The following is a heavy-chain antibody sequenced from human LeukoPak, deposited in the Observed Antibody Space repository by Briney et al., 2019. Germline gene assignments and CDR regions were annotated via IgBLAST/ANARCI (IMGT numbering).Heavy chain of an antibody. CDR1: GYTFTSYG. J-gene: IGHJ6*03. D-gene: IGHD1-26*01. CDR3: ARSYRTYYYYYMDV. Sequence: SVKVSCKASGYTFTSYGISWVRQAPGQGLEWMGWISAYNGNTNYAQKFQGRVTITADESTSTAYMELSSLISEDTAVYYCARSYRTYYYYYMDVWGKGTTVTISS. CDR2: ISAYNGNT. V-gene: IGHV1-18*01.